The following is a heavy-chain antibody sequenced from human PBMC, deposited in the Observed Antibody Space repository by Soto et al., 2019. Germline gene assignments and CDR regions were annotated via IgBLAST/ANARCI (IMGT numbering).Heavy chain of an antibody. V-gene: IGHV1-2*02. CDR3: ARARIRYCTNGVCWPSKWFDP. CDR1: GYTFTGYY. Sequence: QVQLVQSGAEVKKPGASVKVSCKASGYTFTGYYMHWVRQAPGQGLEWMGWINPNSGGTNYAQKFHGRVTMTRDTSISTAYMELSRLRSDDTAVYYCARARIRYCTNGVCWPSKWFDPWGQGTLVTVSS. J-gene: IGHJ5*02. CDR2: INPNSGGT. D-gene: IGHD2-8*01.